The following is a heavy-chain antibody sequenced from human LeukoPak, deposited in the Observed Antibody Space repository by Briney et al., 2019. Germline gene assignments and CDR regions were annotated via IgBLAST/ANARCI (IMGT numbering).Heavy chain of an antibody. Sequence: GGSLRLSCAASGFTFSSYGMHWVRQAPGKGLEWVAVIWYDGSNKFYADSVKGRLTISRDNSKNTLFLQMNSLRAEDTAVYNCARVGTVSRVCYKYYGMDVWGQGTTVTVSS. CDR2: IWYDGSNK. V-gene: IGHV3-33*01. J-gene: IGHJ6*02. D-gene: IGHD4-17*01. CDR3: ARVGTVSRVCYKYYGMDV. CDR1: GFTFSSYG.